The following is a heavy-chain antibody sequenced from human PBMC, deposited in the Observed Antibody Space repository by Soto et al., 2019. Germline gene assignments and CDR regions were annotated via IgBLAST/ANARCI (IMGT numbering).Heavy chain of an antibody. Sequence: QVQLVQSGAEVKKPGSSVKVSCKASGGTFSSYAISWVRQAPGQGLEWMGGIIPIFGTANYAQKFQGRVTITADESTSTAYMELGSLRSEDTAVYYCARDGAGVLGAYYYGMDVWGQGTTVTVSS. CDR3: ARDGAGVLGAYYYGMDV. CDR1: GGTFSSYA. V-gene: IGHV1-69*01. CDR2: IIPIFGTA. D-gene: IGHD2-8*01. J-gene: IGHJ6*02.